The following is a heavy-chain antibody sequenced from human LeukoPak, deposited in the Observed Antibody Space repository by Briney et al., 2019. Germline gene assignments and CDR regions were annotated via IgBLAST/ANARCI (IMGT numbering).Heavy chain of an antibody. CDR2: IYYSGST. J-gene: IGHJ6*02. Sequence: SQTLSLTCTVSGGSISSGGYYWSWIRQHPGKGLERIGYIYYSGSTYYNPSLKSRVTISVDTSKNQFSLKLSSVTAADTAVYYCARDSYYYDSSAPGVWGQGTTVTVSS. CDR1: GGSISSGGYY. CDR3: ARDSYYYDSSAPGV. V-gene: IGHV4-31*03. D-gene: IGHD3-22*01.